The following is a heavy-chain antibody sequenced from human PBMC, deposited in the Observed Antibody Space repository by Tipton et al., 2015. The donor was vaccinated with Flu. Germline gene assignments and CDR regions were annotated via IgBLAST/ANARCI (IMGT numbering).Heavy chain of an antibody. CDR2: IYYSGST. CDR1: GGSIGSYY. V-gene: IGHV4-59*01. D-gene: IGHD6-13*01. J-gene: IGHJ3*02. Sequence: TLSLTCTVSGGSIGSYYWSWIRQPPGKGLEWIGYIYYSGSTNYNPSLKSRVTISVDTSKNQFSLKLSSVTAADTAVYYCARDKRYSSSWYSLSGAFDIWGQGTMVTVSS. CDR3: ARDKRYSSSWYSLSGAFDI.